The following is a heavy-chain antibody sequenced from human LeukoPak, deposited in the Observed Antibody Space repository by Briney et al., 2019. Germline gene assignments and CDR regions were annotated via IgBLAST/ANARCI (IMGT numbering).Heavy chain of an antibody. J-gene: IGHJ4*02. Sequence: SETLSLTCTVSGGSISSGSYYLSWIRRPAGKGLEWIGRIYTSGSTNYNPSLKSRVTISVDTSKNQFSLKLSSVAAADTAVYYCARANGQSDFDYWGQGTLVTVSS. D-gene: IGHD2-8*01. CDR1: GGSISSGSYY. CDR3: ARANGQSDFDY. V-gene: IGHV4-61*02. CDR2: IYTSGST.